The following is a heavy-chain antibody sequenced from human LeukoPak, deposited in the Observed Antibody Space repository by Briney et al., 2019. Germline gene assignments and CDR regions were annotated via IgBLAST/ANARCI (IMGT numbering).Heavy chain of an antibody. CDR2: INSDGSST. J-gene: IGHJ3*02. CDR1: GFMFSSYW. CDR3: ARGPGAFDI. Sequence: GGSLRLSCVASGFMFSSYWMNWVRQAPGKGLVWVSRINSDGSSTSYADSVKGRFTISRDNAKNTLFLQMNSLRAEDTAVYYCARGPGAFDIWGEGTMVTVSS. D-gene: IGHD2-2*01. V-gene: IGHV3-74*01.